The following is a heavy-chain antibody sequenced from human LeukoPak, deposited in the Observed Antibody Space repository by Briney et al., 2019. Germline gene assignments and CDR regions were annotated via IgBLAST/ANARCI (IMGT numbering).Heavy chain of an antibody. CDR1: GFTFSSYA. J-gene: IGHJ4*02. Sequence: GGSLRLSCAASGFTFSSYAMHWVRQAPGKGLEWVAVISYDGSNKYYADSVKGRFTISRDNSKNTLYLQMNSLRPEDTAVYYCARGPMIVVDAEHTFDYWGQGTLVTVSS. CDR2: ISYDGSNK. CDR3: ARGPMIVVDAEHTFDY. V-gene: IGHV3-30-3*01. D-gene: IGHD3-22*01.